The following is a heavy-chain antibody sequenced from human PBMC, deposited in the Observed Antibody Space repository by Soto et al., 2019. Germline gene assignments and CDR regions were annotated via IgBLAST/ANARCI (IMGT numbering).Heavy chain of an antibody. CDR2: ISYDGSNK. D-gene: IGHD3-3*01. Sequence: GGSLRLSCAASVFTFSSYGMHWVRQAPGKGLEWVAVISYDGSNKYYADSVKGRFTISRDNSKNTLYLQMNSLRAEDTAVYYCAKDPSKYYDFWSGYAYYFDYWGQGTLVTVSS. CDR3: AKDPSKYYDFWSGYAYYFDY. J-gene: IGHJ4*02. CDR1: VFTFSSYG. V-gene: IGHV3-30*18.